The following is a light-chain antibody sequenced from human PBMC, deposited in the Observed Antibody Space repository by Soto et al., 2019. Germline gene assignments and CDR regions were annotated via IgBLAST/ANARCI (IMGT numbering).Light chain of an antibody. CDR2: DVS. J-gene: IGLJ2*01. CDR1: SSDVGGYNY. CDR3: SAYTSSSTSLV. V-gene: IGLV2-14*01. Sequence: QSALTQPASVSGSAGQSVTISCTGTSSDVGGYNYVSWYQQHPGKAPKLMIYDVSNRPSGVPNRFSGSKSGKTASLTISGLQAEDEADYYCSAYTSSSTSLVFGGGTKLTVL.